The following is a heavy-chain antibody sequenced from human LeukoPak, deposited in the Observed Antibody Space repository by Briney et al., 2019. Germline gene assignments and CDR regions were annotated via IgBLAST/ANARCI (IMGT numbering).Heavy chain of an antibody. D-gene: IGHD3-22*01. CDR2: INSDERST. CDR1: GFTFSNYY. J-gene: IGHJ4*02. CDR3: AREGYYYDSSGYTYYFDY. Sequence: GGSLRLSCAASGFTFSNYYMHWVRQAPGKGLVWVSRINSDERSTNYADSVKGRFTISRDNAKNTLYLQMNSLRAEDTAVYYCAREGYYYDSSGYTYYFDYWGQGTLVTVPS. V-gene: IGHV3-74*01.